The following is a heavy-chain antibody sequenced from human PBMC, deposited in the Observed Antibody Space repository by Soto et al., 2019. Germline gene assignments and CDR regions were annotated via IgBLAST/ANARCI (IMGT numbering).Heavy chain of an antibody. D-gene: IGHD3-10*01. CDR3: ARGYYGAGSYLIP. CDR1: GFTVSSYW. J-gene: IGHJ5*02. Sequence: EVQLVESGGGLVQPGGSLRLSCAASGFTVSSYWMHWVRQAPGKGLVWVSRINSDGSSTSYADSVKGRCTISRDNAKNTRYRQMNSLRAEDTAVYYCARGYYGAGSYLIPWGQGTLVTVSS. CDR2: INSDGSST. V-gene: IGHV3-74*01.